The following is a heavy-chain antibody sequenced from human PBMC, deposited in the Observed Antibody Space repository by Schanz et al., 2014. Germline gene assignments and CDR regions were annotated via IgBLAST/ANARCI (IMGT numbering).Heavy chain of an antibody. D-gene: IGHD2-21*01. J-gene: IGHJ3*01. Sequence: QVQLQESGPGLVKPSETLSLTCTGSSASIRTYYWSWIRQPPGKGLEWIGYIYYSGSTTYNPSLKSRVTISLDTSKNQFSLILSSMTAADTAVYYCTRSTLWSYDVWGRGTMVIVSS. CDR1: SASIRTYY. CDR3: TRSTLWSYDV. V-gene: IGHV4-59*12. CDR2: IYYSGST.